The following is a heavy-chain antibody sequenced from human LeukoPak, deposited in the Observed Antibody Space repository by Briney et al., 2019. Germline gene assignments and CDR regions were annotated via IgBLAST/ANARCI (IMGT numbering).Heavy chain of an antibody. CDR3: ARGEVKKTTVNLFDP. V-gene: IGHV4-31*03. D-gene: IGHD4-17*01. Sequence: SETLSLTCTVSGGSISSGGYYWSWIRQHPGKGLEWIGYIYYSGSTYYNPSLKSRVTISVGTSKNQFSLKLSSVTAADTAVYYCARGEVKKTTVNLFDPWGQGTLVTVSS. J-gene: IGHJ5*02. CDR2: IYYSGST. CDR1: GGSISSGGYY.